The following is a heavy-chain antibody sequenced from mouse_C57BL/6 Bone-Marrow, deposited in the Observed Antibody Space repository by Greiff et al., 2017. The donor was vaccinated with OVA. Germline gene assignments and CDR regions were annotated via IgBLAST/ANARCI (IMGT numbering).Heavy chain of an antibody. V-gene: IGHV1-50*01. J-gene: IGHJ3*01. Sequence: QVQLQQPGAKLVKPGASVKLSCKASGYTFTSYWMQWVKQRPGQGLEWIGEIDPSDSYTNYNQKFKGKATLTVDTSSSTAYMQLNSLTSEDSAVYYCASAVFAYWGQGTLVTVSA. CDR1: GYTFTSYW. CDR2: IDPSDSYT. CDR3: ASAVFAY.